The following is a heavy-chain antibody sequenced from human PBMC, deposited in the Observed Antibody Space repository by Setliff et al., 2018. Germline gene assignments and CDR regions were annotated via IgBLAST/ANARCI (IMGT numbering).Heavy chain of an antibody. V-gene: IGHV4-59*12. CDR2: IYYSGST. Sequence: PSETLSLTCTVSGGSISSYYWSWIRQPPGKGLEWIGYIYYSGSTNYNPSLKSRVTISVDTSKNQFSLKVNSVAAADTAVYYCARGFDVCGGGACYTDGPYYFDYWGLGTLVTVSS. D-gene: IGHD2-21*02. J-gene: IGHJ4*02. CDR3: ARGFDVCGGGACYTDGPYYFDY. CDR1: GGSISSYY.